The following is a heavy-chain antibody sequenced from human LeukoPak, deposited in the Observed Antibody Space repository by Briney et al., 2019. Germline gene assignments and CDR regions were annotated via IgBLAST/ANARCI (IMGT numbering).Heavy chain of an antibody. CDR2: ISSSGSTI. J-gene: IGHJ4*02. V-gene: IGHV3-48*04. CDR1: GFTFSSYS. Sequence: GGSLRLSCAASGFTFSSYSMNWVRQAPGKGLEWVSYISSSGSTIYYADSVKGRFTISRDNAKNSLYLQMNSLRAEDTAVYYCATGNWNDFDYWGQGTLVTVSS. CDR3: ATGNWNDFDY. D-gene: IGHD1-1*01.